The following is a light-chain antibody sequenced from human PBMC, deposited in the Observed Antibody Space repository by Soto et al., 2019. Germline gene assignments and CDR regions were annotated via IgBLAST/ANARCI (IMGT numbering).Light chain of an antibody. J-gene: IGKJ5*01. CDR3: QQRRNWPKRSV. V-gene: IGKV3-11*01. CDR2: DAS. CDR1: QSVSSY. Sequence: EIVLTHPPATLCSSATKRANLYCRSIQSVSSYLAWYQQKPGQAPRLLIYDASNRATGIPDRFSGSGSGTDFTLTISSLEPEDFAVYYCQQRRNWPKRSVFGQGTRLEI.